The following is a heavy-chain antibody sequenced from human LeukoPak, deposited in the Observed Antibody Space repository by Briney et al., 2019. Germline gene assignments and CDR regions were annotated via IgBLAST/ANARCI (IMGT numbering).Heavy chain of an antibody. D-gene: IGHD6-19*01. CDR1: GYTFTRYY. J-gene: IGHJ4*02. CDR3: ARAVWRWLVMSPIDY. Sequence: ASVKVSCKASGYTFTRYYMHWVRQAPGQGLEWMGIINPSGGSTSYAQKFQGRVTMTRDTSTSTVYMELSSLRSEDTAVYYCARAVWRWLVMSPIDYWGQGTLVTVSS. V-gene: IGHV1-46*01. CDR2: INPSGGST.